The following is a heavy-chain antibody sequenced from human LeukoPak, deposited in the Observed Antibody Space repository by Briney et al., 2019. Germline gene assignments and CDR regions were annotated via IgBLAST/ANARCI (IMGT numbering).Heavy chain of an antibody. D-gene: IGHD2-2*02. CDR2: ISGSGGST. Sequence: PGGSLRLSCAASGFTFSSYAMSWVRQAPGKGLEWVSVISGSGGSTYYADSVKGRFTISRDNSKNTLYLQMNSLRAEDTAVYYCAKAPIYCSSTSCYNYFDYWGQGTLVTVSS. V-gene: IGHV3-23*01. CDR3: AKAPIYCSSTSCYNYFDY. J-gene: IGHJ4*02. CDR1: GFTFSSYA.